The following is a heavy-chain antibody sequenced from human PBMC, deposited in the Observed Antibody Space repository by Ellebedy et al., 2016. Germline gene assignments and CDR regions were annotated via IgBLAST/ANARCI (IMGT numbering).Heavy chain of an antibody. Sequence: GGSLRLXXAASGFTFSSYGMHWVRQAPGKGLEWVAVIWYDGSNKYYADSVKGRFTISRDNSKNTLYLQMNSLRAEDTAVYYCAKDPSGSLGYWGQGTLVTVSS. CDR3: AKDPSGSLGY. V-gene: IGHV3-33*06. D-gene: IGHD1-26*01. CDR1: GFTFSSYG. J-gene: IGHJ4*02. CDR2: IWYDGSNK.